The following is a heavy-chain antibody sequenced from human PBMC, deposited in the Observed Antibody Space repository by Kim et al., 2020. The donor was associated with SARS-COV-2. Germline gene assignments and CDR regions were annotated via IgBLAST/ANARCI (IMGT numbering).Heavy chain of an antibody. D-gene: IGHD3-10*01. J-gene: IGHJ4*01. CDR3: ASAGYGSGSYYFDY. Sequence: SETLSLTCAVYGGSFSGYYWCWIRQPPGKGLEWIGEINHSGSINYNPSLKSRVTISVDTSKNQFSLKLSSVTAADTAVYYCASAGYGSGSYYFDYWGQGSLVKVSS. CDR1: GGSFSGYY. CDR2: INHSGSI. V-gene: IGHV4-34*01.